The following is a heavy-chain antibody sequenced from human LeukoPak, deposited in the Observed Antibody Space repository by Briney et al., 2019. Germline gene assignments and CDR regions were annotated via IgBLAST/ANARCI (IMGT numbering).Heavy chain of an antibody. CDR3: ARAGGRRTLRQPTGPTTAIFDY. CDR1: GFTFSSYS. D-gene: IGHD1-14*01. CDR2: ISSSSSYI. V-gene: IGHV3-21*01. J-gene: IGHJ4*02. Sequence: PGGSLRLSCAASGFTFSSYSMNWVRQAPGKGLEWVSSISSSSSYIYYADSVKGRFTIPRDNAKNSLYLQMNSLRAEDTAVYYCARAGGRRTLRQPTGPTTAIFDYWGQGTLVTVSS.